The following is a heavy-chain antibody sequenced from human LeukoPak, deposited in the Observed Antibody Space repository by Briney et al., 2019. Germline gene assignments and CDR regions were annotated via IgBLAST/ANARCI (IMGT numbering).Heavy chain of an antibody. V-gene: IGHV3-21*01. J-gene: IGHJ3*02. CDR2: ISSSSSYI. D-gene: IGHD2-2*01. Sequence: AGGSLRLSCAASGFTFSSYSMNWVRQAPGKGLEWVSSISSSSSYIYYADSVKGRFTISRDNAKSSLYLQMNSLRAEDTAVYYCARGPVVPAAIGAFDIWGQGTMVTVSS. CDR1: GFTFSSYS. CDR3: ARGPVVPAAIGAFDI.